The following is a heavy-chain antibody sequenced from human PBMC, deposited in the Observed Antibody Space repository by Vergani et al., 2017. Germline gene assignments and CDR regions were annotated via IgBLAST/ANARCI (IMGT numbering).Heavy chain of an antibody. CDR1: GGTFSSYA. CDR2: IIPIFGTA. CDR3: AREPTRITIFGVVIQDYFDY. V-gene: IGHV1-69*13. Sequence: QVQLVQSGAEVKKPGSSVKVSCKASGGTFSSYAISWVRQAPGQGLEWMGRIIPIFGTANYAQKFQGRVTITADESTSTAYMELSSLRSEDTAVYYCAREPTRITIFGVVIQDYFDYWGQGTLVTVSS. J-gene: IGHJ4*02. D-gene: IGHD3-3*01.